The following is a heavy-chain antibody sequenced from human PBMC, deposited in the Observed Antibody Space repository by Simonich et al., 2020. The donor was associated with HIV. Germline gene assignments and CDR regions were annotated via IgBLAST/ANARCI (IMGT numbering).Heavy chain of an antibody. V-gene: IGHV4-34*01. J-gene: IGHJ4*02. Sequence: QVQLQQWGAGLLKPWETLSLTCAVYGGSFSGYYWTWIRQPPGKGLEWIGEIDHSESTNYNPSLKSRVTISVDTSKNQFSLKLSSVTAADTAVYYCARRSGYDLDYWGQGTLVTVSS. CDR3: ARRSGYDLDY. CDR2: IDHSEST. CDR1: GGSFSGYY. D-gene: IGHD5-12*01.